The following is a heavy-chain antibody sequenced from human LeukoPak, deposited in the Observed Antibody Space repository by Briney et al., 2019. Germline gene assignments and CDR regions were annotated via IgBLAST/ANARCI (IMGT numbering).Heavy chain of an antibody. CDR3: ARLNIVVVVAATPGWFDP. J-gene: IGHJ5*02. Sequence: SETLSLTCTVSGGSISSSSYYWGWIRQPPGKGLEWIGSIYYSGSTYYNPSLKSRVTISVDTSKNQFSLKLSSVTAADTAVYYCARLNIVVVVAATPGWFDPWGQGTLVTVSS. D-gene: IGHD2-15*01. V-gene: IGHV4-39*01. CDR1: GGSISSSSYY. CDR2: IYYSGST.